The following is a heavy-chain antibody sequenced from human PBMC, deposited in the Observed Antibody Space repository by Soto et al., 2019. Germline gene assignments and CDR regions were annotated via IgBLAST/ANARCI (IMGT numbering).Heavy chain of an antibody. CDR2: ISYDGSNK. CDR1: GFTFSSYA. D-gene: IGHD6-13*01. V-gene: IGHV3-30-3*01. Sequence: HPGGSLRLSCAASGFTFSSYAMHWVRQAPGKGLEWVAVISYDGSNKYYADSVKGRFTISRDNSKNTLYLQMNSLRAEDTAVYYCARDYYSSSWYYYYGMDVWGQGTTVTVSS. J-gene: IGHJ6*02. CDR3: ARDYYSSSWYYYYGMDV.